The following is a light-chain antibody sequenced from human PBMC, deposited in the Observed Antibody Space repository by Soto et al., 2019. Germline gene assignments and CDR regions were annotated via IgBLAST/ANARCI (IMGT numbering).Light chain of an antibody. V-gene: IGKV1-39*01. CDR3: QQRYTIPPT. CDR2: GAS. CDR1: QSISRY. J-gene: IGKJ1*01. Sequence: DIQMTQFPSSLSASVGDRVTITCRASQSISRYLNWYQQRAGKAPKLLIFGASGSQGGVPSRFNGSGSGTEFTLTIISLQPEDCATYSCQQRYTIPPTFGQWTKVEIK.